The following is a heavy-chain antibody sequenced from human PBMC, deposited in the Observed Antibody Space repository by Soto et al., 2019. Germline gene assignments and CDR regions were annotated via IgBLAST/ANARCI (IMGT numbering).Heavy chain of an antibody. CDR1: GFTFDDYA. D-gene: IGHD6-19*01. Sequence: LRLSCAASGFTFDDYAMHWVRQAPGKGLEWVSGISWNSGSIGYADSVKGRFTISRDNAKNSLYLQMNSLRAEDTALYYCAKDSVGSSGWYVKSDYYYGMDVWGQGTTVTVSS. J-gene: IGHJ6*02. V-gene: IGHV3-9*01. CDR3: AKDSVGSSGWYVKSDYYYGMDV. CDR2: ISWNSGSI.